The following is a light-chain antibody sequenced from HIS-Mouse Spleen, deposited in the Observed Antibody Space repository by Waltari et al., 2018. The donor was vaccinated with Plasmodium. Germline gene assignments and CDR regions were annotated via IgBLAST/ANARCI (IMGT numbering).Light chain of an antibody. CDR3: QQYYSYPYT. CDR1: QGISRY. Sequence: AIRMTQSQSSFSASTGDSVTITCRASQGISRYLAWYQQKPGKAPKLLIYAASTLQSGVPSRFSGSGSGTDFTLTISCLQSEDFATYYCQQYYSYPYTFGQGTKLEIK. V-gene: IGKV1-8*01. J-gene: IGKJ2*01. CDR2: AAS.